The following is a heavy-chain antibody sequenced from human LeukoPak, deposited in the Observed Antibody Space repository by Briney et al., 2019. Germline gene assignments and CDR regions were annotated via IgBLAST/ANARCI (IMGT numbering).Heavy chain of an antibody. D-gene: IGHD2-15*01. CDR3: VRDGGGYVHDWYFDL. CDR2: IMKDGLYR. V-gene: IGHV3-74*03. J-gene: IGHJ2*01. Sequence: GGFLRLSCAASGFTLSNYWMMHWVRQAPGKGLVWVSRIMKDGLYRTYADCVKGRFTVSRDDAQNTLYLQMNSLRAEDTGVYYCVRDGGGYVHDWYFDLWGPGTLVTVSS. CDR1: GFTLSNYW.